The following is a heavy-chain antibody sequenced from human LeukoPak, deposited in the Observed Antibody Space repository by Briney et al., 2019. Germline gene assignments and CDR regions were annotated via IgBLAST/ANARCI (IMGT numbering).Heavy chain of an antibody. CDR2: ISGSGGST. CDR1: GFTFRNYA. J-gene: IGHJ4*02. Sequence: PGGSLRLSCAASGFTFRNYAMSWVRQAPGKGLEWVSAISGSGGSTYYADSVKGRFTISRDNSKNTLYLQMNSLRAEDTAVYYCARGVATKSTVSDYWGQGTLVTVSS. CDR3: ARGVATKSTVSDY. D-gene: IGHD5-12*01. V-gene: IGHV3-23*01.